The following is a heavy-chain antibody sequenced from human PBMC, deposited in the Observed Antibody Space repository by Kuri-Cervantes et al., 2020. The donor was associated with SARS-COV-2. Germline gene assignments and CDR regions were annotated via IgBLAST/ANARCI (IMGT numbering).Heavy chain of an antibody. D-gene: IGHD3-3*01. CDR3: ARAPQKRITIFGVVGSFDY. J-gene: IGHJ4*02. Sequence: SETLSLTCAVYGGSFSGYYWSWIRQPPGKGLEWIGEINHSGSTNYNPSLKSRATISVDTSKNQFSLKLSSVTAADTAVYYCARAPQKRITIFGVVGSFDYWGQGTLVTVSS. CDR1: GGSFSGYY. V-gene: IGHV4-34*01. CDR2: INHSGST.